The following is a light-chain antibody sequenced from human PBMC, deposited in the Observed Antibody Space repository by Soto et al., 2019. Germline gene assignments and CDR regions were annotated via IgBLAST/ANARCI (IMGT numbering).Light chain of an antibody. V-gene: IGKV1-39*01. CDR3: QQSYNTPLT. J-gene: IGKJ4*01. CDR1: QSNGGF. Sequence: DIQMTQSPSSLSVSVGDTDTITCRALQSNGGFLNWYQQKLGKAPKLLIYAASSLQSGVPSRFSGSGSGTDFTLTISSLQPEDFATYYWQQSYNTPLTFGGGTKVDIK. CDR2: AAS.